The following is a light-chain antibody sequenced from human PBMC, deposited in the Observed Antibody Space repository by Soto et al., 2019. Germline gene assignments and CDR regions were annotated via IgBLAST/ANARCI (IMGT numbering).Light chain of an antibody. J-gene: IGLJ2*01. V-gene: IGLV1-44*01. CDR2: SNN. CDR1: SSNIGTYT. CDR3: AAWDASLNGVI. Sequence: QSLLTQSPSASGTPGQRVTISCSGSSSNIGTYTVNWYQQVPGTAPKLLIYSNNQRPSGVPDRFSGSKSGTSASLAISGLQSEDEADYYCAAWDASLNGVIFGGGTKLTVL.